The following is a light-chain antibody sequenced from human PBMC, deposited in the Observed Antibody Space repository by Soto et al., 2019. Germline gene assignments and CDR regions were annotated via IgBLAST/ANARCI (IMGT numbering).Light chain of an antibody. Sequence: IGMTQSPATLSVSPGVRATLSCRASQSISDTLAWYQQKPGQAPRLLIYGASRRATGVPDRFSGSGSGTDITLTISRLEPEDSAVYYCEQYGSSPRTFGQGTMVDI. CDR3: EQYGSSPRT. V-gene: IGKV3-20*01. J-gene: IGKJ1*01. CDR1: QSISDT. CDR2: GAS.